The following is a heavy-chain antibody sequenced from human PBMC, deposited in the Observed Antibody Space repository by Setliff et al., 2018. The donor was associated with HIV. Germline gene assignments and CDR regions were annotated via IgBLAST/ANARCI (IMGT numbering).Heavy chain of an antibody. V-gene: IGHV4-39*01. CDR2: IYHTGST. CDR3: ARLGAVAGPFGRFDP. CDR1: GGFISSSSYY. D-gene: IGHD6-19*01. J-gene: IGHJ5*02. Sequence: PSETLSLTCTVSGGFISSSSYYWAWIRQPPGKGLEWVGHIYHTGSTYYNPSLKSRFSISVATSKSQFSLNIYSVTAADTAVYYCARLGAVAGPFGRFDPWGQGTLVTVSS.